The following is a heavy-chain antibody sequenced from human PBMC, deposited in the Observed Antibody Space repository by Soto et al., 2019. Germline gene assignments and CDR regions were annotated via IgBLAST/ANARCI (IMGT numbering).Heavy chain of an antibody. CDR1: GFTFSSYG. CDR2: ISYDGSNK. CDR3: AKDWVYCDFRSGPPRYGMDV. D-gene: IGHD3-3*01. V-gene: IGHV3-30*18. Sequence: GGSLRLSFAASGFTFSSYGMHWVRQAPGKGLEWVAVISYDGSNKYYADSVKGRFTISRDNSKNTLYLQMNSLRAEDTAVYYCAKDWVYCDFRSGPPRYGMDVWGQGITVTVSS. J-gene: IGHJ6*01.